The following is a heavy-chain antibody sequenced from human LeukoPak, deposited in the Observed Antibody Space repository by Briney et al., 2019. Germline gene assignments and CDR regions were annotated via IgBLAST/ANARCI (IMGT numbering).Heavy chain of an antibody. Sequence: GGSLRLSCAASGFTFRSYSMNWARQAPGQGLEWVSSISGTSTYIYYADSVRGRFTIYRDNAKNSLYLQMNSLRAEDTAVYYCARDREAGQGLDDYWGQGTLVTVSS. CDR2: ISGTSTYI. J-gene: IGHJ4*02. V-gene: IGHV3-21*01. CDR3: ARDREAGQGLDDY. CDR1: GFTFRSYS. D-gene: IGHD6-19*01.